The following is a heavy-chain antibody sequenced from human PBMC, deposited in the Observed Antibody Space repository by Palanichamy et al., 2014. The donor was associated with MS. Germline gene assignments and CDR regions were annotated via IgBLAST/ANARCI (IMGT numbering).Heavy chain of an antibody. D-gene: IGHD1-26*01. V-gene: IGHV3-7*03. CDR1: SSYW. Sequence: SSYWIGWVRQAPGKGLEWVATISKDGSEKYYVDSVKGRFAISRDTAKNSLFLQMSSLRGDDTAVYYCATLYRRTVGYWGQGTLVTVSS. J-gene: IGHJ4*02. CDR3: ATLYRRTVGY. CDR2: ISKDGSEK.